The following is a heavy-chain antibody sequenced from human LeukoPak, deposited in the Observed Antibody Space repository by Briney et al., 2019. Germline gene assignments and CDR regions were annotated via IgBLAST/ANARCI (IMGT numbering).Heavy chain of an antibody. V-gene: IGHV5-51*01. CDR2: IYPDDSDI. Sequence: GESLKISCKGSGYRFTNYWIGGVRQLPGKGLEWMGIIYPDDSDIKYSPSFQGQVTISADKSISTAYLQWNSLKASDTAMYYCAKQAPLAYFDFWGQGTLVTVSS. J-gene: IGHJ4*02. CDR1: GYRFTNYW. CDR3: AKQAPLAYFDF.